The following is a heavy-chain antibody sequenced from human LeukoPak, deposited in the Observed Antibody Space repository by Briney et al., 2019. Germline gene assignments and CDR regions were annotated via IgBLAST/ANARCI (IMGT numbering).Heavy chain of an antibody. J-gene: IGHJ4*02. CDR3: ARGGIMITFGGVIVQTPFDY. D-gene: IGHD3-16*02. V-gene: IGHV4-30-4*01. Sequence: SETLSLTCTVSGGSISSGDYYWSWIRQPPGKGLEWIGYIYYSGSTYYNPSLKSRVTISVDTSKNQFSLRLSSVTAADTAVYYCARGGIMITFGGVIVQTPFDYWGQGTLVTVSS. CDR1: GGSISSGDYY. CDR2: IYYSGST.